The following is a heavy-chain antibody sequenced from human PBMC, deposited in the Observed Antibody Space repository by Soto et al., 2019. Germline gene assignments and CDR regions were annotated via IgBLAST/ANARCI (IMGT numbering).Heavy chain of an antibody. V-gene: IGHV1-18*01. CDR3: SRDPGLGPYGDFGEY. Sequence: QVQLVQSGAEVKKPGASVKVSCKASGYTFTSFGISWVRQAPGQGLEWMGWISAQNGNTNYPQKLQSRVTMTTDTSASTAYMELRSLSSVDTAVYYCSRDPGLGPYGDFGEYWGQGTLVTVSS. D-gene: IGHD4-17*01. J-gene: IGHJ4*02. CDR2: ISAQNGNT. CDR1: GYTFTSFG.